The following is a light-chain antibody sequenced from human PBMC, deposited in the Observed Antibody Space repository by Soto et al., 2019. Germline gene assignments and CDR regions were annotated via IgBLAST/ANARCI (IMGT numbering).Light chain of an antibody. J-gene: IGKJ1*01. CDR3: QQYNNWPWT. V-gene: IGKV3-11*01. Sequence: EIVLTQSPAPLSLSPGETATLSCRASQSVSSYLAWYQQKPGQAPRLLIYDASNRATGIPARFSGSGSGTDFTLTISSLQSEDFAVYYCQQYNNWPWTFGQGTKVDI. CDR2: DAS. CDR1: QSVSSY.